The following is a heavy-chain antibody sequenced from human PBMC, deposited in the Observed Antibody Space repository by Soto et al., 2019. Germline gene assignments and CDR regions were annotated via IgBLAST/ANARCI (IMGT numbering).Heavy chain of an antibody. D-gene: IGHD6-13*01. CDR3: ARLRPGTAPYGIDY. Sequence: GESLKISCEVSGYSFTNYWIGWVRHMPGKGLEWMGIIYPGDSDTRYSPSFQGQVTISADKSISTAYLQWSSLKASDTAIYYCARLRPGTAPYGIDYWGQGTLVTVSS. CDR1: GYSFTNYW. J-gene: IGHJ4*02. CDR2: IYPGDSDT. V-gene: IGHV5-51*01.